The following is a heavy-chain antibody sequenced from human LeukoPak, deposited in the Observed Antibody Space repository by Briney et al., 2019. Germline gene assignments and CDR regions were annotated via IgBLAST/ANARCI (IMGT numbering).Heavy chain of an antibody. CDR1: RFTFSDYY. Sequence: KPGGSLRLSCAASRFTFSDYYMSWIRQAPGKGLEWVSYISGAGGNTNYADSVKGRFTISRDNAKNSLYLQMNSLRAEDTAIYYCARSEEVVIGAPYYYGMDVWGQGTTVTASS. J-gene: IGHJ6*02. V-gene: IGHV3-11*03. D-gene: IGHD2-21*01. CDR2: ISGAGGNT. CDR3: ARSEEVVIGAPYYYGMDV.